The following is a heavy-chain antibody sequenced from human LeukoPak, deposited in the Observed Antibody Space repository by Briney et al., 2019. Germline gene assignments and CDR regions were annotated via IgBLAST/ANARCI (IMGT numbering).Heavy chain of an antibody. CDR2: IYYTGST. CDR1: GGPISTSNYY. CDR3: ASSTRVGELRFDY. J-gene: IGHJ4*02. V-gene: IGHV4-39*01. Sequence: SSTLSLTCTVSGGPISTSNYYWGWIRQPPGKGLEWSGSIYYTGSTYYNPSLNSRVTVSVDTSKNQFSLKLSSVTAADTDVYYWASSTRVGELRFDYWGQGTLVTVSS. D-gene: IGHD2-2*01.